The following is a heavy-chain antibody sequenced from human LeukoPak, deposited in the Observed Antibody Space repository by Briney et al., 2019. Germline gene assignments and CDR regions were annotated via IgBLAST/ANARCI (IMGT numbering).Heavy chain of an antibody. CDR2: IYWDDDK. Sequence: RVSGPTLVKPTQTLTLTCSFSGFSLSTSGVAVGWIRQPPGKALEWLALIYWDDDKRYNPSLKSRLSIAKDTSRNQVVLTMSNMDPVDTGTYYCAHEEGHCSRTGCNKDPNWFDPWGQGTLVTVSS. CDR1: GFSLSTSGVA. CDR3: AHEEGHCSRTGCNKDPNWFDP. J-gene: IGHJ5*02. D-gene: IGHD2-2*02. V-gene: IGHV2-5*02.